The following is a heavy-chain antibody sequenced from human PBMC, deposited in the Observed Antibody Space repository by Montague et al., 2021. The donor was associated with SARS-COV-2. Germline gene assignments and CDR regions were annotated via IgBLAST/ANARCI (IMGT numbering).Heavy chain of an antibody. CDR2: IYHSGST. J-gene: IGHJ4*02. D-gene: IGHD6-19*01. Sequence: SETLSLTCVVSGGSISSINWWSWVRLPPGKGLEWIGEIYHSGSTNYNPSLKSRVIISVDKSKNQFSLKLSSVTAADTAVYYCARTGYSSGWHSFDYWGQGTLVTVSS. CDR3: ARTGYSSGWHSFDY. V-gene: IGHV4-4*02. CDR1: GGSISSINW.